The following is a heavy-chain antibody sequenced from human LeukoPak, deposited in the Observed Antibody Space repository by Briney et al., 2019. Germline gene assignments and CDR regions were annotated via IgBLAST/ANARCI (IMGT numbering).Heavy chain of an antibody. CDR3: ATSPGRWLPRGDFDY. Sequence: GGTLRLSCAASGFTFSSYCMSWVRQAPGKGLEWVSAISGSGGSTYYADSVKGRFTISRDNSKNTLYLQMNSLRAEDTAVYYCATSPGRWLPRGDFDYWGQGTLVTVSS. CDR1: GFTFSSYC. V-gene: IGHV3-23*01. CDR2: ISGSGGST. D-gene: IGHD5-24*01. J-gene: IGHJ4*02.